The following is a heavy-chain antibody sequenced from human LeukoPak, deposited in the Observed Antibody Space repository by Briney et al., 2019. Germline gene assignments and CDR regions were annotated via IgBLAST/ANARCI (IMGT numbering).Heavy chain of an antibody. Sequence: GGSLRLSCAASGFTFSSYSMNWVRQAPGKGLEWVSCISSSSSTIYYADSVKGRFTISRDNSKNTLYLQMNSLRAEDTAVYYCAKVGYYDRIREPLDVWGQGTTVTVSS. V-gene: IGHV3-48*01. CDR1: GFTFSSYS. J-gene: IGHJ6*02. D-gene: IGHD3-22*01. CDR3: AKVGYYDRIREPLDV. CDR2: ISSSSSTI.